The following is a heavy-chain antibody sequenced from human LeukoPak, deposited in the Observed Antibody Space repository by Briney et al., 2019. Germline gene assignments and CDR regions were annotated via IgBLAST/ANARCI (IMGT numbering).Heavy chain of an antibody. CDR2: TSSSDAGT. CDR3: AKDLFACSSTSCYSQSH. CDR1: GFPLSSYA. J-gene: IGHJ4*02. V-gene: IGHV3-23*01. Sequence: GGSLRLSCAASGFPLSSYAMSWVRQAPGKGLEWVSATSSSDAGTYYADSVRGRFTISRDNSKNTLYLQMNSLRAEDTAVYYCAKDLFACSSTSCYSQSHWGQGTLVTVSS. D-gene: IGHD2-2*01.